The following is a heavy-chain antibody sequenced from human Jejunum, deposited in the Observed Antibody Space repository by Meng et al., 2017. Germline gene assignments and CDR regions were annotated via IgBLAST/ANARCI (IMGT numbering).Heavy chain of an antibody. D-gene: IGHD4-17*01. J-gene: IGHJ6*02. CDR3: AGYSSLVTTAPFHYYGMDV. Sequence: ASVKVSCKASGYTFTGYYMHWVRQAPGQGLEWMGWIYPNSGGANSAQKFQGRVTMTRDTSISTAYMELSRLRSDDTAVYYCAGYSSLVTTAPFHYYGMDVWGQGTTVTVSS. CDR1: GYTFTGYY. CDR2: IYPNSGGA. V-gene: IGHV1-2*02.